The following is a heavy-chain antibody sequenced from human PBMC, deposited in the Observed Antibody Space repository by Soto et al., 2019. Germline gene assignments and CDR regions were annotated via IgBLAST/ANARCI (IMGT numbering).Heavy chain of an antibody. CDR3: AREGYSSSWGYGMDV. J-gene: IGHJ6*02. Sequence: QVQLQESGPGLVKPSETLSLTCTVSGGSISSYYWSWIRQPPGKGLEWIGYIYYSGSTNYNPSLKSGVTISVDTSKNQFSLKLSSVTAADTAVYYCAREGYSSSWGYGMDVWGQGTTVTVSS. V-gene: IGHV4-59*01. CDR1: GGSISSYY. CDR2: IYYSGST. D-gene: IGHD6-6*01.